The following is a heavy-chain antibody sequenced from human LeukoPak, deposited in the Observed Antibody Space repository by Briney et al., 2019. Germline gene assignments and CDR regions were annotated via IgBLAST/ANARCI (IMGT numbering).Heavy chain of an antibody. Sequence: GGSLRLSCAASGFTFSSYAMSWVRQAPGKGLEWVSAISGSGGSTYYADSVKGRFTISRDNSKNTLYLQMNSLRAEDTAVYYCAKSRNQYYYDSSGRGEFDYWGREPWSPSSQ. D-gene: IGHD3-22*01. J-gene: IGHJ4*02. CDR3: AKSRNQYYYDSSGRGEFDY. V-gene: IGHV3-23*01. CDR2: ISGSGGST. CDR1: GFTFSSYA.